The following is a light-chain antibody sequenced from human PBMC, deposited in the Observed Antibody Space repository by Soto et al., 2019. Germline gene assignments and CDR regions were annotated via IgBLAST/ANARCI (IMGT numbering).Light chain of an antibody. V-gene: IGLV4-69*01. J-gene: IGLJ2*01. CDR2: INSDGSH. CDR3: QTWGV. CDR1: SGHSNYA. Sequence: QSVLTQSPSASASLGASVKLTCTLSSGHSNYAIAWHQQQPEKGPRYLMKINSDGSHNKGDGIPDRFSGSISGAERYLTISSLQSEDEADYYCQTWGVFGGETKVTVL.